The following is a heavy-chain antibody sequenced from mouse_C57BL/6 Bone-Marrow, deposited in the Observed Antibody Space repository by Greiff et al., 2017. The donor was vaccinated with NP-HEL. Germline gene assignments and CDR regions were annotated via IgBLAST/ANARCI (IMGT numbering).Heavy chain of an antibody. D-gene: IGHD1-1*01. Sequence: QVQLQQPGAELVKPGASVKLSCKASGYTFTSYWMQWVKQRPGQGLEWIGEIDPSDSYTNYNQKFKGKATLTVDTSSSTAYMQLSSLTSEDSAVYYCARVGDYYGSQDYWGQGTTLTVSS. CDR2: IDPSDSYT. V-gene: IGHV1-50*01. CDR1: GYTFTSYW. J-gene: IGHJ2*01. CDR3: ARVGDYYGSQDY.